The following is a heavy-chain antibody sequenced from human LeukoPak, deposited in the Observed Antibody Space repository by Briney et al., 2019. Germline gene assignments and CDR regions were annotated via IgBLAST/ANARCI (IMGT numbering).Heavy chain of an antibody. CDR2: ISGSGGST. Sequence: GESLRLSCAASGFTFSSYAMSWVRQAPGKGLEWVSAISGSGGSTYYADSVKGRFTISRDNAKNSLYLQMNSLRAEDTAVYYCARVSSSLGSGSYYVDYWGQGTLVTVSS. D-gene: IGHD1-26*01. CDR3: ARVSSSLGSGSYYVDY. CDR1: GFTFSSYA. J-gene: IGHJ4*02. V-gene: IGHV3-23*01.